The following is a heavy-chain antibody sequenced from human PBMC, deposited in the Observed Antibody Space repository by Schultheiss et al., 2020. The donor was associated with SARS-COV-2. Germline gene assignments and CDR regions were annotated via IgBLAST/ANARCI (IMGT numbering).Heavy chain of an antibody. CDR1: GYTFTSYG. CDR3: AREGRGLGGDFRPTLGYYGMDV. CDR2: ISAYNGNT. J-gene: IGHJ6*02. D-gene: IGHD4-17*01. Sequence: ASVKVSCKASGYTFTSYGISWVRQAPGQGLEWMGWISAYNGNTNYAQKFQGRVTITADKSTSTAYMELSSLRSEDTAVYYCAREGRGLGGDFRPTLGYYGMDVWGQGTTVTVSS. V-gene: IGHV1-18*01.